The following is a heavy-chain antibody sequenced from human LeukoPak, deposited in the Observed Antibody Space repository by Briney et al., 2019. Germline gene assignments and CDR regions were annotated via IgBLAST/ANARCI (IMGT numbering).Heavy chain of an antibody. CDR3: ARALRARITGTTASAYGMDV. CDR1: GGSLSSYY. Sequence: SDTLSLTCTVSGGSLSSYYWSWIRQPPGKGLEWIGYIYYSGSTNYNPSLKSRVTISVDTSKNQFSLKLSSVTAADTAVYYCARALRARITGTTASAYGMDVWGQGTTVTVSS. CDR2: IYYSGST. D-gene: IGHD1-20*01. V-gene: IGHV4-59*12. J-gene: IGHJ6*02.